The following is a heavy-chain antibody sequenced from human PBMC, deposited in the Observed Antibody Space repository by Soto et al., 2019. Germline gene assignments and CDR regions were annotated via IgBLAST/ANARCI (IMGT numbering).Heavy chain of an antibody. CDR2: IKSKTDGGTT. CDR1: SVSNAW. Sequence: SVSNAWMNWVRQAPGKGLEWVGRIKSKTDGGTTDYAAPVKGRFTISRDDSKNTLYLQMNSLKTEDTAVYYCTDTGAYGDPSEDVWGQGTTVTVSS. J-gene: IGHJ6*02. D-gene: IGHD4-17*01. V-gene: IGHV3-15*07. CDR3: TDTGAYGDPSEDV.